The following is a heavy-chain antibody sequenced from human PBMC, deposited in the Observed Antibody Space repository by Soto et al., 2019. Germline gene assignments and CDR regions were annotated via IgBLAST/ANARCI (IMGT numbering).Heavy chain of an antibody. V-gene: IGHV1-58*01. CDR1: GFTFTSSA. J-gene: IGHJ6*02. D-gene: IGHD1-7*01. CDR2: IVVGSGNT. Sequence: SEKVSCKASGFTFTSSAVQWVRQARGQRLEWIGWIVVGSGNTNYAQKFQERVTITRDMSTSTAYMELSSLRSEDTAVYYCAAGITGTLYYYYGMDVWGQGTTVTVSS. CDR3: AAGITGTLYYYYGMDV.